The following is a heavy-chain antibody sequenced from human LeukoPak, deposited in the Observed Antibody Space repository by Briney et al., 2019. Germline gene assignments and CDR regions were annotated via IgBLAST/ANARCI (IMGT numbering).Heavy chain of an antibody. D-gene: IGHD5-18*01. CDR2: ISGSGGST. V-gene: IGHV3-23*01. Sequence: PGGSLRLSCAASGFTFSSYSMNWVRQAPGKGLEWVSAISGSGGSTYYADSVKGRFTISRDNSKNTLYLQMNSLRAEDTAVYYCARDPPERTIRGYSYGRLGFDYWGQGTLVTVSS. CDR3: ARDPPERTIRGYSYGRLGFDY. CDR1: GFTFSSYS. J-gene: IGHJ4*02.